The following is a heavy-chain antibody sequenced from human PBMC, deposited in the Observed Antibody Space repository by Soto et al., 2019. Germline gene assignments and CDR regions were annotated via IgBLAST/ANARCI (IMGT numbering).Heavy chain of an antibody. J-gene: IGHJ4*02. CDR3: ASDHDVMVIPSHPSDF. CDR1: GYTFTSYG. Sequence: QVQLVQSGPEVKKPGASVKVSCKTSGYTFTSYGITWVRRAPGEGLEWLGWISAHNGLTKYSVKVKDRVTMTTDTSTSTVYMELRGLTSDDTASYFCASDHDVMVIPSHPSDFWGQGTLVTVSS. V-gene: IGHV1-18*01. CDR2: ISAHNGLT. D-gene: IGHD2-8*01.